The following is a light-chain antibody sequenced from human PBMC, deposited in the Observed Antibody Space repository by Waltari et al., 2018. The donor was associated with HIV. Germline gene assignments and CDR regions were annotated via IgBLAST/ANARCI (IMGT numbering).Light chain of an antibody. CDR3: VAWDDSLSGYV. Sequence: QSVLTQPPSASGTLGQRVTISCPGSNSNVGSKPVYWFQQVPGTAPKLLIYRDYQRRSGIPDRFSGSKSGASASLTISGLRSEDEADYYCVAWDDSLSGYVFGTGTKV. CDR1: NSNVGSKP. J-gene: IGLJ1*01. CDR2: RDY. V-gene: IGLV1-47*01.